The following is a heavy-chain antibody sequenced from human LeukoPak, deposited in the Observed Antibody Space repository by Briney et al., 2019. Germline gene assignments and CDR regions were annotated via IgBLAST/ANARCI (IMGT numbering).Heavy chain of an antibody. J-gene: IGHJ4*02. Sequence: GGSLRLSCEASGFTFSGNWMHWVRQAPGKGLVWVSRINGDGRATYYADSLKGRFIISRDNAKNTVYLQMNSLGAEDTAVYYCARGIAGAWGFDYWGLGTLVTVSS. CDR3: ARGIAGAWGFDY. CDR2: INGDGRAT. CDR1: GFTFSGNW. V-gene: IGHV3-74*01. D-gene: IGHD6-13*01.